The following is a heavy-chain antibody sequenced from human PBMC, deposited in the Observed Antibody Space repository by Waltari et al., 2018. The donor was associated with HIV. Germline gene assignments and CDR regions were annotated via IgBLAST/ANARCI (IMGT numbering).Heavy chain of an antibody. V-gene: IGHV3-30*18. J-gene: IGHJ4*02. Sequence: QVQLVESGGGVVQPGRSLGLSCVASGFTFSNYGIHWVRQAPGKGLEWVAVISNDGTNKFYADPVKGRFTISRDNSKNTLYLQMNSLRAEDTAVYYCAKDLWDGYKSPLDYWGQGTLVTVSS. CDR2: ISNDGTNK. CDR1: GFTFSNYG. CDR3: AKDLWDGYKSPLDY. D-gene: IGHD5-12*01.